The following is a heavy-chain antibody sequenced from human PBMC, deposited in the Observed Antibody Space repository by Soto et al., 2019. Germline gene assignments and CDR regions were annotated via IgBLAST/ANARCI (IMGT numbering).Heavy chain of an antibody. J-gene: IGHJ4*02. V-gene: IGHV3-33*01. CDR3: ARDGVMAALDY. Sequence: GGSLRLSCAASGFTFSSYGMHWVRQAPGKGLEWVAVIWYDGSNKYYADSVKGRFTISRDNSKNTLYLQMNSLRAEDTAVYYCARDGVMAALDYWGQGTLVTVSS. CDR1: GFTFSSYG. D-gene: IGHD6-19*01. CDR2: IWYDGSNK.